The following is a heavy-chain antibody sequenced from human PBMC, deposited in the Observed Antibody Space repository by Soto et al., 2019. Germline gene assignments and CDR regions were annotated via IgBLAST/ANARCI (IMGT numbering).Heavy chain of an antibody. CDR1: GFTFSSYA. CDR2: ISGSGGST. J-gene: IGHJ4*02. V-gene: IGHV3-23*01. Sequence: EVQLLESGGGLVQPGGSLRLSCAASGFTFSSYAMSWVRQAPGKGLEWVSAISGSGGSTYFADSVKGRFTISRDNSKNTLFLQMNSLRAEDTAVYYGAKGYNSGWSFFDYWGQGTLVTVSS. D-gene: IGHD6-19*01. CDR3: AKGYNSGWSFFDY.